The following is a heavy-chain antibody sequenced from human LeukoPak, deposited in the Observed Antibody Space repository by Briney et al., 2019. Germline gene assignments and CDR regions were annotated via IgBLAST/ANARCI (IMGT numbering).Heavy chain of an antibody. Sequence: GGSLRLSCAASGFTFNSYAMNCVRHAPGKGLEGGSTISSSGNNTYYTDSVKSRFTISRDNSKNMLFLQMNSLRVDDTAVYYCAKDVRTKRPPPEGFDYWGQGTLVTVSS. CDR1: GFTFNSYA. CDR2: ISSSGNNT. V-gene: IGHV3-23*01. J-gene: IGHJ4*02. D-gene: IGHD1-14*01. CDR3: AKDVRTKRPPPEGFDY.